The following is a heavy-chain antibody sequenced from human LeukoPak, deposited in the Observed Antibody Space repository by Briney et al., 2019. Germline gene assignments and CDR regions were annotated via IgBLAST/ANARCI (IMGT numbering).Heavy chain of an antibody. CDR3: ARERAAYCTGDCHSFDY. CDR2: IYYSEST. D-gene: IGHD2-21*02. J-gene: IGHJ4*02. V-gene: IGHV4-30-4*01. Sequence: SETLSLTCVVSGGSISSGDYYWNWIRQSPGKGLEWIGYIYYSESTYYNPSLRSRVTISIDRSKDQFSLKMTSVTAADTATYFCARERAAYCTGDCHSFDYWGQGILVTVSS. CDR1: GGSISSGDYY.